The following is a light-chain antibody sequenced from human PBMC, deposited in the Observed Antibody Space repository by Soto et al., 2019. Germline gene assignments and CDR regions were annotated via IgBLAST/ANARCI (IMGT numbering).Light chain of an antibody. CDR2: GNN. CDR1: SSNIGANYD. V-gene: IGLV1-40*01. CDR3: QSYDSTLSARYV. J-gene: IGLJ1*01. Sequence: QSVLTQPPSVSGAPGQRVTISCTGSSSNIGANYDVHWYQHRPGTAPKLRIFGNNNRPSGVPDRFSGSKSGTSASLAITGLQAEDEGDYYCQSYDSTLSARYVFGTGTKLTVL.